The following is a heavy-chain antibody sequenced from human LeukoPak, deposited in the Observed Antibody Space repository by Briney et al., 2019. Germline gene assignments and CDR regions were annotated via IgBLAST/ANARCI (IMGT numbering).Heavy chain of an antibody. Sequence: GGSLRLSCAASGFTFRTYCMSWVRQAPGKGLEWVANIMQDGNDKYYVDSVKGRFTISRDNAKNSLYLQMNSLRAEDTAVYYCARNKNEYYYGSGSYIYYYYYMDVWGKGTTVTISS. D-gene: IGHD3-10*01. CDR3: ARNKNEYYYGSGSYIYYYYYMDV. CDR2: IMQDGNDK. J-gene: IGHJ6*03. V-gene: IGHV3-7*01. CDR1: GFTFRTYC.